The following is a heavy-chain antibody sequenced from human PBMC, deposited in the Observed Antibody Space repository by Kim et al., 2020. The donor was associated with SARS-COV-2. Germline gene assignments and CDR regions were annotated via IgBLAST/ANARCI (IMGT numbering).Heavy chain of an antibody. CDR2: IIPIFGTA. J-gene: IGHJ3*02. Sequence: SVKVSCKASGGTFSSYAISWVRQAPGQGLEWMGGIIPIFGTANYAQKFQGRVTITADESTSTAYMELSSLRSEDTAVYYCAFPDGIPNAFDIWGQGTMVTVSS. CDR3: AFPDGIPNAFDI. V-gene: IGHV1-69*13. D-gene: IGHD2-21*01. CDR1: GGTFSSYA.